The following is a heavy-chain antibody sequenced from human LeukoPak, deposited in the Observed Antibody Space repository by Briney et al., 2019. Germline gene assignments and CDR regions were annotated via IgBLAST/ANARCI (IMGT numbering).Heavy chain of an antibody. D-gene: IGHD3-10*01. CDR1: GASISSGGYY. CDR2: IYDSGST. Sequence: SETLSLTCTVSGASISSGGYYWSWIRQPPGQALEWIGYIYDSGSTYYNPSLKSRVTISVDGSKNQLSLKLSSVTAADTAVYYCARAAYDSGIGSDYWGQGILVTVSS. CDR3: ARAAYDSGIGSDY. V-gene: IGHV4-30-2*02. J-gene: IGHJ4*02.